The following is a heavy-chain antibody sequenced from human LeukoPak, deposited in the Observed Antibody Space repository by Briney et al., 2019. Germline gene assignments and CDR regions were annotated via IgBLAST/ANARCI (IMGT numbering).Heavy chain of an antibody. Sequence: GGSLRLSCAASGFTFSSYAMSWVRQAPGKGLEWVSAISGSGGNTYYADSVKGRFTISRDNSKNTLYLQMNSLRAEDTAVYYCAKGRREQWLVPLDYWGQGTLVTVSS. CDR2: ISGSGGNT. D-gene: IGHD6-19*01. CDR1: GFTFSSYA. CDR3: AKGRREQWLVPLDY. V-gene: IGHV3-23*01. J-gene: IGHJ4*02.